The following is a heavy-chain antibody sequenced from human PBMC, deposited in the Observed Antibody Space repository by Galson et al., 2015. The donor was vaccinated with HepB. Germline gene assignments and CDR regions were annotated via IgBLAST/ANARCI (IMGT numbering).Heavy chain of an antibody. CDR1: GGTFSSYP. CDR3: ARVGGRGHTFDY. J-gene: IGHJ4*02. D-gene: IGHD2-15*01. V-gene: IGHV1-69*08. CDR2: IIPLLGTT. Sequence: SVKVSCKASGGTFSSYPITWARQAPGQGLEWLGRIIPLLGTTKYSQKSQDRVTITADKSTGTAYMELTDLTSEDTAIYYCARVGGRGHTFDYWGQGTQVTVSS.